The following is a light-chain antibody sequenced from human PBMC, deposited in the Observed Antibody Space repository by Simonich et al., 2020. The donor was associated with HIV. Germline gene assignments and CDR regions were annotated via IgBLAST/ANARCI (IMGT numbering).Light chain of an antibody. CDR3: QQYNNWPQT. Sequence: DIQMTQSPSSLSASVGDRVTITCQASQDINNYLNWYQQKPGKAPKLLISDASNLETGGPSRFSGSGSGTDFTFTISSMQSEDFAVYYCQQYNNWPQTFGGGTKVEIK. V-gene: IGKV1-33*01. CDR2: DAS. J-gene: IGKJ4*01. CDR1: QDINNY.